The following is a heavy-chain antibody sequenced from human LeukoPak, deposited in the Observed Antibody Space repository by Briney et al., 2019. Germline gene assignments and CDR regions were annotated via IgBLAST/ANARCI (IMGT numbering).Heavy chain of an antibody. J-gene: IGHJ4*02. CDR3: ARTGPGIAARNYFDY. CDR2: IYYSGST. D-gene: IGHD6-6*01. V-gene: IGHV4-59*01. Sequence: SETLSLTCTASGGSISSYYWSWIRQPPGKGLEWIGYIYYSGSTNYNPSLKSRVTISVDTSKNQFSLKLSSVTAADTAVYYCARTGPGIAARNYFDYWGQGTLVTVSS. CDR1: GGSISSYY.